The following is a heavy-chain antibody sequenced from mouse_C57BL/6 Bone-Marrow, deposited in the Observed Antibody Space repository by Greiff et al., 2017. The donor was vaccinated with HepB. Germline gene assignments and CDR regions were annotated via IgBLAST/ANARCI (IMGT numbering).Heavy chain of an antibody. V-gene: IGHV1-75*01. CDR1: GYTFTDYY. CDR3: ARRRGLYGSIPYWYFDV. D-gene: IGHD1-1*01. CDR2: IFPGSGST. J-gene: IGHJ1*03. Sequence: VQLQQSGPELVKPGASVKISCKASGYTFTDYYINWVKQRPGQGLEWIGWIFPGSGSTYYNEKFKGKATLTVDKSSSTAYMLLSSLTSEDSAVYFCARRRGLYGSIPYWYFDVWGTGTTVTVSS.